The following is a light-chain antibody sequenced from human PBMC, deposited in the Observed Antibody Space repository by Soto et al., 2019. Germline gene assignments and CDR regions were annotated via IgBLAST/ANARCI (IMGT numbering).Light chain of an antibody. J-gene: IGKJ1*01. Sequence: EIVLTQSPGTLSLSPGKRVTLSCRASQSISSTYLAWYQQKPGQAPRLLIYGASSRATGIPDRFSGCGSGTDFTLTIRRLEPEDFAVYYCHQYDSPPRTVGQGTKVEVQ. V-gene: IGKV3-20*01. CDR2: GAS. CDR1: QSISSTY. CDR3: HQYDSPPRT.